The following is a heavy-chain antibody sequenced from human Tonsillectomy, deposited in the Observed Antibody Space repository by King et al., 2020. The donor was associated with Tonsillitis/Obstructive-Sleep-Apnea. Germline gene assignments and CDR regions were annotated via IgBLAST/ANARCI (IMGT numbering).Heavy chain of an antibody. CDR1: GGSISSYY. V-gene: IGHV4-59*01. J-gene: IGHJ3*02. CDR3: ASDLNYDSSGYSNAFDI. Sequence: VQLQESGPGLVKPSETLSLTCTVSGGSISSYYWSWLRQPPGKGLEWIGYIYYSGSTNYNPSLKSRVTISVDTSKNQFSLKLSSVTAADTAVYYCASDLNYDSSGYSNAFDIWGQGTMVTVSS. CDR2: IYYSGST. D-gene: IGHD3-22*01.